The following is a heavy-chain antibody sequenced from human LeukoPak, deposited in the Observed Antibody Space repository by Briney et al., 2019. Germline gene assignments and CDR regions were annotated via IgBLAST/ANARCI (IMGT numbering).Heavy chain of an antibody. J-gene: IGHJ4*02. CDR1: GGTFSSYA. D-gene: IGHD1-26*01. Sequence: ASVKVSCKASGGTFSSYAISWVRQAPGQGLEWMGGIIPIFGTANYAQKLQGRVTMTTDTSTSTAYMELRSLRSDDTAVYYCARDNRVGATGTFDYWGQGTLVTVSS. CDR3: ARDNRVGATGTFDY. V-gene: IGHV1-69*05. CDR2: IIPIFGTA.